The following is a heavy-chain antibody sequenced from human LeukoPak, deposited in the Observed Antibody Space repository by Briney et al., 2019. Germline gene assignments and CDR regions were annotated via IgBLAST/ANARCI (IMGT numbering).Heavy chain of an antibody. Sequence: PGGSLRLSCAASGFTFRDYWMTWVRQAPGKGLEWVADIKQDGGDKNYVDSVKGRFTISRDNAKNSLYLQMDSLRAEDTAVYYCVRAGYPYGTIYFWGQGTLVTVSS. CDR3: VRAGYPYGTIYF. D-gene: IGHD5-18*01. CDR2: IKQDGGDK. V-gene: IGHV3-7*01. J-gene: IGHJ4*02. CDR1: GFTFRDYW.